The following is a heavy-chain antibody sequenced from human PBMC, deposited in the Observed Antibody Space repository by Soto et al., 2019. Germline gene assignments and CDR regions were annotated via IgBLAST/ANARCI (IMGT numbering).Heavy chain of an antibody. J-gene: IGHJ3*02. D-gene: IGHD6-19*01. Sequence: ASVKVSCKASGYTFPNYGISWVRQAPGQVLDWMGWISTDNGITNTAQKVQGRVTMTTDTSTTTAYMELESLRSDDTAVYYCGRVRGTSMTVDGGAFDIWGQGTMVTVSS. CDR2: ISTDNGIT. CDR1: GYTFPNYG. CDR3: GRVRGTSMTVDGGAFDI. V-gene: IGHV1-18*01.